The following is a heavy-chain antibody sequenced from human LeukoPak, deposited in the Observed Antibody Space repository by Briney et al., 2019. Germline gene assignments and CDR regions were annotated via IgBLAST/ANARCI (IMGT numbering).Heavy chain of an antibody. D-gene: IGHD3-3*02. Sequence: GGSLTLSCAASGFSVSLNYMNWVRQAPGKGLEWVSILYSGSDTYYADSVKGRFTISRDSSKNMLFLHMNSLRAEDTAVYCARVGDHFHWSLDLWGRGTLVTVSS. J-gene: IGHJ2*01. CDR3: ARVGDHFHWSLDL. V-gene: IGHV3-53*01. CDR1: GFSVSLNY. CDR2: LYSGSDT.